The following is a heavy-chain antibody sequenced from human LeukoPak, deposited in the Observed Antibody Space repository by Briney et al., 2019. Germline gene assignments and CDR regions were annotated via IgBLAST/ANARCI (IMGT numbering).Heavy chain of an antibody. CDR1: GFTFTNSW. CDR2: IKRDGSDK. D-gene: IGHD2-8*02. V-gene: IGHV3-7*05. CDR3: AGSGY. J-gene: IGHJ4*02. Sequence: GGSLRLSCATSGFTFTNSWMSWVRQAPGKGLEWVASIKRDGSDKYFVDSVKGRFTISRDNAKKSLFLQMNSLRAEDTAVYYCAGSGYWGQGTLVTVSS.